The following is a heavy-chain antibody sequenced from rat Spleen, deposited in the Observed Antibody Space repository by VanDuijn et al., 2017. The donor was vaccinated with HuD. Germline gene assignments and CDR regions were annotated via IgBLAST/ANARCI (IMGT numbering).Heavy chain of an antibody. Sequence: EVQLQESGPGLVKPSQSLSLTCSVTGYSITSNFWGWIRKFPGNKMEWMGYISYSGGTSYNPSLKSRISITRDTSKNQFFLQVNSVTTEDTANYYCARRRYDGTYYLYWGQGVMVTVSS. CDR1: GYSITSNF. D-gene: IGHD1-12*02. V-gene: IGHV3-1*01. CDR2: ISYSGGT. CDR3: ARRRYDGTYYLY. J-gene: IGHJ2*01.